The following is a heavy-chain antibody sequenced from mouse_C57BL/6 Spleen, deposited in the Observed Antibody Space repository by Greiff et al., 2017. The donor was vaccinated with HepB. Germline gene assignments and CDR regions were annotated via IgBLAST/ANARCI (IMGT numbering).Heavy chain of an antibody. CDR1: GYTFTDYN. CDR3: AREYDYAEYAMDY. D-gene: IGHD1-1*01. CDR2: IKPNNGVN. J-gene: IGHJ4*01. V-gene: IGHV1-22*01. Sequence: EVQLQQSGPELVKPGASVKLSCKASGYTFTDYNMHWVKQSHGKSLEWIGYIKPNNGVNSYNQKFKGKATLTVNKSCSTAYMELRSLTSEDSAVYYGAREYDYAEYAMDYWGQGPSVTVSS.